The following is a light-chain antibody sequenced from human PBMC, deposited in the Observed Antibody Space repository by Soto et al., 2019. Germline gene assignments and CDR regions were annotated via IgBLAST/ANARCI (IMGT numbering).Light chain of an antibody. CDR2: EVS. Sequence: QSALTRPPSASGSLGQSVTIPCTGTSSDVGDYNYVSWYQQHPGKVPKLMIYEVSKRPSGVPDRFSGSKSGNTASLTVSGLQDEDEADYYCSSFAGSPVVFGGGTKLTVL. V-gene: IGLV2-8*01. CDR3: SSFAGSPVV. J-gene: IGLJ2*01. CDR1: SSDVGDYNY.